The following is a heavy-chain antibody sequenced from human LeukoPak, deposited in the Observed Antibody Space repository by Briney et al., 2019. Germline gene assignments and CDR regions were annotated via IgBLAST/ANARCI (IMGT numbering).Heavy chain of an antibody. Sequence: PGGSLRLSCAASGFTFDDYGMSWVCQAPGKGLEWVSGINWNAGSTGYADSVKGRFIISRDNAKNSLYLQMNSLRTEDTALYYCARVRLGTYYFDYWGQGTLVTVSS. D-gene: IGHD7-27*01. V-gene: IGHV3-20*04. CDR1: GFTFDDYG. J-gene: IGHJ4*02. CDR2: INWNAGST. CDR3: ARVRLGTYYFDY.